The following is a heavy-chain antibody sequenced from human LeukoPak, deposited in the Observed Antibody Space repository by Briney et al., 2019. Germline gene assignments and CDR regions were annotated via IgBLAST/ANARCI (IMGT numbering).Heavy chain of an antibody. D-gene: IGHD3-10*01. Sequence: PSETLSLTCTVSGGSISSYYWNWIRQPPGKGLEWIGYIYYSGSTNYNPSLKSRVTMLVDTSKNQFSLKLNSVTAADTAVYYCARVPKESRGVFIFDYWGQGTLVTVSS. J-gene: IGHJ4*02. CDR2: IYYSGST. CDR3: ARVPKESRGVFIFDY. V-gene: IGHV4-59*08. CDR1: GGSISSYY.